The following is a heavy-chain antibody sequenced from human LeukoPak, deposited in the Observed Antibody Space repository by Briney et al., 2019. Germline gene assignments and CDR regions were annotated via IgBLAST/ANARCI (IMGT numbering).Heavy chain of an antibody. CDR1: GGSISSGGYS. V-gene: IGHV4-30-2*01. D-gene: IGHD4/OR15-4a*01. J-gene: IGHJ4*02. Sequence: SETLSLTCAVSGGSISSGGYSWSWIRQPPGTGLEWIGYIYHSGSTYYNPSLKSRVTISVDTSKNQFSLKLSSVTAADTAVYYCARVGRGATTRGRIDYWGQGTLVTVSS. CDR3: ARVGRGATTRGRIDY. CDR2: IYHSGST.